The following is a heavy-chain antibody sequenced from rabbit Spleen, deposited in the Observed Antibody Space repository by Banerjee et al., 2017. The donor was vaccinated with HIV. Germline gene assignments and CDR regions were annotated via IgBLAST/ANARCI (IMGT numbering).Heavy chain of an antibody. V-gene: IGHV1S40*01. CDR2: IDAGSSSVFT. D-gene: IGHD8-1*01. Sequence: QSLEESGGDLVKPGASLTLTCTASGVSFSSSSYMCWVRQAPGKGLEWIACIDAGSSSVFTYSATWTRGRFTCSKTSSTTVTLQMTSLTVADTATYFCARDTGSSFSSYGMDLWGPGTLVTVS. CDR3: ARDTGSSFSSYGMDL. CDR1: GVSFSSSSY. J-gene: IGHJ6*01.